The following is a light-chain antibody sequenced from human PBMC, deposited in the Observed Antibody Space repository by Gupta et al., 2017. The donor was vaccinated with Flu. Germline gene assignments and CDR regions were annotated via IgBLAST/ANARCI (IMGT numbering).Light chain of an antibody. CDR3: ASWDDKRSAYV. J-gene: IGLJ1*01. CDR2: GSD. Sequence: QSALTQPPSASGTPGQWVAISCSGSSSNIGNNKVSWYQQLPGAAPKVVIYGSDQRSSGVPDRLSGSKSGTSASLAISGLQAEDEADYYCASWDDKRSAYVFGTGTKVTVL. CDR1: SSNIGNNK. V-gene: IGLV1-44*01.